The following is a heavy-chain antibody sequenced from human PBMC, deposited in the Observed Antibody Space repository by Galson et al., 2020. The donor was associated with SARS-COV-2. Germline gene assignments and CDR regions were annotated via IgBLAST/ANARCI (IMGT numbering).Heavy chain of an antibody. J-gene: IGHJ4*02. CDR3: ARGVAEYDSSGNYYDSNDY. D-gene: IGHD3-22*01. V-gene: IGHV3-53*01. CDR1: GFTVSSNY. Sequence: GGSLRLSCAASGFTVSSNYMSWVRQAPGKGLEWVSVIYSGGSTYYADSVKGRFTISRDNSKNTLYLQMNSLRAEDTAVYYCARGVAEYDSSGNYYDSNDYWGQGTLVTVSS. CDR2: IYSGGST.